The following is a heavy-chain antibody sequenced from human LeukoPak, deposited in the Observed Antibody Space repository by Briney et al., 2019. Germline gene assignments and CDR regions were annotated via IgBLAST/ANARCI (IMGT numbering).Heavy chain of an antibody. J-gene: IGHJ4*02. CDR3: ARELIAVAPFDY. CDR2: IYYSGST. CDR1: GGSISSYY. V-gene: IGHV4-59*12. Sequence: SETLSLTCSVSGGSISSYYWSWIRQPPGKGLEWIGYIYYSGSTNYNPSLKSRVTISVDTSKNQFSLKLSSVTAADTAVYYCARELIAVAPFDYWGQGTLVTVSS. D-gene: IGHD6-19*01.